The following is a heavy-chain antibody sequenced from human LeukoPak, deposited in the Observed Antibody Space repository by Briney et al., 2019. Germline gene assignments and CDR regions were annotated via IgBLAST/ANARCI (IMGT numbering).Heavy chain of an antibody. D-gene: IGHD2-21*02. Sequence: GGSLRLSCAASGFTVSSNYMSWVRQAPGKGLEWVSVIYSGGSTYYADSVKGRFTISRDNSKNTLYLQMNSLRAEDTAVYYCASQVVTSSFDYWGQGTLVTVSS. V-gene: IGHV3-66*04. CDR2: IYSGGST. CDR1: GFTVSSNY. J-gene: IGHJ4*02. CDR3: ASQVVTSSFDY.